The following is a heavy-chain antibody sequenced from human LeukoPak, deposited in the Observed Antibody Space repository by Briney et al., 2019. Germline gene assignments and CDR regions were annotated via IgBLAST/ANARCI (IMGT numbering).Heavy chain of an antibody. D-gene: IGHD6-19*01. CDR1: GFTVSSNY. J-gene: IGHJ1*01. CDR3: ARDSGVAGTAEYFQH. Sequence: GGSLRLSCAASGFTVSSNYMSWVRQAPGKGLEWVSVIYSGGSTYYADSVTCRFTIFRDNSKNTLYLQMNSLRAEDTAVYYCARDSGVAGTAEYFQHWGQGTLVTVSS. CDR2: IYSGGST. V-gene: IGHV3-53*01.